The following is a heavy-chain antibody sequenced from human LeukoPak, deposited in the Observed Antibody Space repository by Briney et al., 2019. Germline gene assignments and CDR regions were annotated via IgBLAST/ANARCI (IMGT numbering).Heavy chain of an antibody. D-gene: IGHD2-2*03. V-gene: IGHV3-21*01. J-gene: IGHJ4*02. CDR1: GFTFNIYS. CDR3: ARVGGYCSSVSNCYGDY. Sequence: PGGSLRLSCAASGFTFNIYSMNWVRQAPGKGLEWVSCISSGSTNIYYADSVRGRFTISRDNAKNSLYLQMNSLGAEDTAVYYCARVGGYCSSVSNCYGDYWGQGTLVTVSS. CDR2: ISSGSTNI.